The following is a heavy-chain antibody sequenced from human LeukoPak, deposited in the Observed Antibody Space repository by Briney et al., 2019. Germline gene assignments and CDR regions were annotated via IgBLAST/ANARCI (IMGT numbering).Heavy chain of an antibody. CDR1: GFNVNSNY. V-gene: IGHV3-7*01. D-gene: IGHD5-18*01. Sequence: GGSLRLSCTASGFNVNSNYMSWVRQAPGKGLEWVANIKQDGSEKYYVDSVKGRFTISRDNAKNSLYLQMNSLRAEDTAVYYCAREIRGYSYGPPSSGHSWFDPWGQGTLVTVSS. J-gene: IGHJ5*02. CDR2: IKQDGSEK. CDR3: AREIRGYSYGPPSSGHSWFDP.